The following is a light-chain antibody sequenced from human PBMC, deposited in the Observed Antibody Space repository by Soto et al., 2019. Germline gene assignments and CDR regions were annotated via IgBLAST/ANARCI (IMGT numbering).Light chain of an antibody. V-gene: IGKV1-9*01. CDR2: AAS. CDR3: QQLRLYPST. Sequence: IPVSQFPSSLSTFVGARGPLSCRASQDIAIYLAWYQQKPGEAPKLLIYAASTLYGGVPSRFSGSGSGTDFALTITSLQAEDFATYYCQQLRLYPSTFGGGTRVDIK. J-gene: IGKJ4*01. CDR1: QDIAIY.